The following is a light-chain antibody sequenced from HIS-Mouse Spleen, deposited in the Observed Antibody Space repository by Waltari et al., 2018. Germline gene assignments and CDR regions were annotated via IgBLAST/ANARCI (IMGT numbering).Light chain of an antibody. CDR1: SSNIGSNY. CDR3: AAWDDSLSGPV. Sequence: QSVLTQPPSASGTPGQRVTISCSGSSSNIGSNYVYWYQQLPGTAPTLLIYRNNQRPSGVPGRFSGSKSGTSASLAISGLRSEDEADYYCAAWDDSLSGPVFGGGTKLTVL. J-gene: IGLJ3*02. V-gene: IGLV1-47*01. CDR2: RNN.